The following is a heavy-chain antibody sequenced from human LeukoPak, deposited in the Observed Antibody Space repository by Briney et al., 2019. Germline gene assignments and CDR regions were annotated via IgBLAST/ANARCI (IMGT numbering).Heavy chain of an antibody. D-gene: IGHD5-12*01. J-gene: IGHJ4*02. CDR1: GFTFSSYW. Sequence: GGSLRLSCAASGFTFSSYWMHWVRQAPGKGLEWVAVISYDGSNKYYADSVKGRFTISRDNSKNTLYLQMNSLRAEDTAVYYCARVSSPWGSGFRGPQGYWGQGTLVTVSS. CDR3: ARVSSPWGSGFRGPQGY. V-gene: IGHV3-30*03. CDR2: ISYDGSNK.